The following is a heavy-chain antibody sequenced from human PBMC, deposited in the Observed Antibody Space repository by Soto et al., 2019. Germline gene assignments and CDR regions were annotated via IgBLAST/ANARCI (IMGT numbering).Heavy chain of an antibody. Sequence: QVQLMQSGAEVKKPGSSVKVSCRASGAGFKSYAYSWMRQAPGQGLEWMGAIIPIFGSTSYAQEFQGRVTLTADESTKTVFMEVTSLKSEDTAVYYCARPRDGYVASVKNYFDHWGQGTLVTVSP. CDR2: IIPIFGST. CDR3: ARPRDGYVASVKNYFDH. CDR1: GAGFKSYA. V-gene: IGHV1-69*01. D-gene: IGHD5-12*01. J-gene: IGHJ4*02.